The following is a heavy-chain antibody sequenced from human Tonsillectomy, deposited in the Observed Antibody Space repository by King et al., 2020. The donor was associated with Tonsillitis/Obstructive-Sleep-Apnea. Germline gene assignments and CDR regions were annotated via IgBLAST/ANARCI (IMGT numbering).Heavy chain of an antibody. V-gene: IGHV3-11*05. CDR3: ARDFRGYCSSTSCYMAEYLQH. CDR1: GFTFSDYY. J-gene: IGHJ1*01. CDR2: ISSSSSYT. Sequence: HVQLVESGGGLVKPGGSLRLSCAASGFTFSDYYMSWIRQAPGKGLEWVSYISSSSSYTNYADSVKGRFTISRDNAKNSLYLQMNSLRAEDTAVYYCARDFRGYCSSTSCYMAEYLQHWGQGTLVTVSS. D-gene: IGHD2-2*02.